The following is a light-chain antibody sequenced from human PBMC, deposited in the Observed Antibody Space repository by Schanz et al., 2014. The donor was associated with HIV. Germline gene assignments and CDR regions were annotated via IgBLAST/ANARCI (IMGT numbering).Light chain of an antibody. J-gene: IGLJ3*02. Sequence: QSVLTQRPAASGTPGQRDTLSCSFRSSLLFFNTINWYQHLPGTAPKLIMYNSYHRPSGVPDRFSGSSSGTSASLAISGLQSEDEADYYCAAWDDSLNGWVFGGGTKLTVL. V-gene: IGLV1-44*01. CDR2: NSY. CDR3: AAWDDSLNGWV. CDR1: SSLLFFNT.